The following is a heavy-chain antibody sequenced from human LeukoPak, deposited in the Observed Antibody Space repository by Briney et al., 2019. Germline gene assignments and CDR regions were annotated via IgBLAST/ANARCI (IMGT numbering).Heavy chain of an antibody. J-gene: IGHJ6*03. CDR3: ARDRCSGGGCYYYYMDV. Sequence: GGSLGLSCAASGFTFSDYHMSWIRQAPGKVLEWVSYISASSTDIHYPDSVKGRFTISRDNAKNSLYPQMNSLRAEDTAVYYCARDRCSGGGCYYYYMDVWGKGTTVTISS. V-gene: IGHV3-11*01. CDR1: GFTFSDYH. CDR2: ISASSTDI. D-gene: IGHD2-15*01.